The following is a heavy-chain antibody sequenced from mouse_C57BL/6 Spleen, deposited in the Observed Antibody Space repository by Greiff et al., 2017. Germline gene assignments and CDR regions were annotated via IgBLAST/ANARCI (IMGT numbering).Heavy chain of an antibody. V-gene: IGHV1-9*01. CDR1: GYTFTGYW. CDR2: ILPGGGYT. CDR3: ARGGRYYYAMDY. J-gene: IGHJ4*01. Sequence: VQLQQSGAELMKPGASVKLSCKATGYTFTGYWLAWVKQRPGHGLEWIGEILPGGGYTNYNEKFKGKATLTADKSSSTAYMQFSSLTSEDSAIYYCARGGRYYYAMDYGGQGTSVTVSS.